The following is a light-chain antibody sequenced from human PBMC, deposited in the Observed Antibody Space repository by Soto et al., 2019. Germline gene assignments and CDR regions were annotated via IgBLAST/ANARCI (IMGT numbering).Light chain of an antibody. CDR2: AAS. CDR3: QQAFSAEWT. V-gene: IGKV1-39*01. J-gene: IGKJ1*01. Sequence: DIQITQSPASLSGSVRDRVTIPCLASQSISTYVNWYQKKPGKAPKLLIYAASTLQSGVPSRFSGSGSGTDFTLTISSLQPEDFATYFCQQAFSAEWTFGQGTKV. CDR1: QSISTY.